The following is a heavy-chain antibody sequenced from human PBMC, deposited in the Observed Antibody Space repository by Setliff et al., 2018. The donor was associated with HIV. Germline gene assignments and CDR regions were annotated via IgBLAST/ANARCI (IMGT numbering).Heavy chain of an antibody. D-gene: IGHD6-13*01. CDR2: INVGSGHT. Sequence: ASVKVSCKASGYSFINHAMHWVRQAPGQRLEWMGWINVGSGHTDFAQKFQGRITLTTDTSSNTAYMELRSLRSDDTAIYYCARDLFRWAAAGPNYFDSWGQGTLVTVSS. CDR3: ARDLFRWAAAGPNYFDS. J-gene: IGHJ4*02. CDR1: GYSFINHA. V-gene: IGHV1-3*01.